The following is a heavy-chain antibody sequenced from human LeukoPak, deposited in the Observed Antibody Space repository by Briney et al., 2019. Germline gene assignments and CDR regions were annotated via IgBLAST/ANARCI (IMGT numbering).Heavy chain of an antibody. CDR3: ASGYYDFWSGYPNWFDP. Sequence: PSETLSLTCTVSGGSISSSSCYWGWIRQPPGKGLEWIGSIYYSGSTYYNPSLKSRVTISVDTSKNQFPLKLSSVTAADTAVYYCASGYYDFWSGYPNWFDPWGQGTLVTVSS. CDR2: IYYSGST. J-gene: IGHJ5*02. V-gene: IGHV4-39*01. D-gene: IGHD3-3*01. CDR1: GGSISSSSCY.